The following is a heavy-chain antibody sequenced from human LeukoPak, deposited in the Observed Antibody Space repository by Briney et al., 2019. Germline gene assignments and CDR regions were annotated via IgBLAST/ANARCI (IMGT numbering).Heavy chain of an antibody. D-gene: IGHD3-10*01. Sequence: PGGSLRLSCAVSGFTLSDHYMDWVRQAPGKGLEWIGRSRNEGHSYSTDFAASVRGRAALSRDHSRDSLYLQINSLRTDDTAVYYCVALLRGIGYWGQGTLVTVSS. CDR2: SRNEGHSYST. CDR1: GFTLSDHY. J-gene: IGHJ4*02. CDR3: VALLRGIGY. V-gene: IGHV3-72*01.